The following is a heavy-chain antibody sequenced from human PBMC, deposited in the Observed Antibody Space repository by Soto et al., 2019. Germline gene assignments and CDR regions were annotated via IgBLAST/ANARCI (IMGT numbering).Heavy chain of an antibody. Sequence: PVGSLRLSCAASGFTFSDYYMSWIRQAPGKGLEWVSYISSSSSYTNYAGSVKGRFTISRDNAKNSLYLQMNSLRAEDTAVYYCARVQLAGPTPYNWFDPWGQGTLVTVSS. CDR3: ARVQLAGPTPYNWFDP. CDR2: ISSSSSYT. D-gene: IGHD6-13*01. V-gene: IGHV3-11*06. CDR1: GFTFSDYY. J-gene: IGHJ5*02.